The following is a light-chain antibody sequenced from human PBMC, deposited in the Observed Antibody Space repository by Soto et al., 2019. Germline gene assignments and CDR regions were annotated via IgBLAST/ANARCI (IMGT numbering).Light chain of an antibody. CDR1: QSVSSY. J-gene: IGKJ5*01. V-gene: IGKV3-11*01. Sequence: EIVLTQSPATLTLSLREGATLXXRASQSVSSYLAWYQQKPGQAPGXLIYDASNRATGIPARFSGSGSGTDFTLTISSLEPEDFAVYYCQQRSNWITFGQGTRLEIK. CDR3: QQRSNWIT. CDR2: DAS.